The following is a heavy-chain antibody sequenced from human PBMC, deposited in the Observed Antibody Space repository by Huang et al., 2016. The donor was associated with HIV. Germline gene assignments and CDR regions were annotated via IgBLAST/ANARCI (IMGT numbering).Heavy chain of an antibody. D-gene: IGHD3-9*01. J-gene: IGHJ4*02. CDR2: SDPESGET. Sequence: QVQLVQSRAEVKKPGASVKVSCKVSEYTLTELSIHWVRQPPGKGLEWMGGSDPESGETIYAQKFQGRVTMTEDTSTETAFMELSGLRPEDTAVYYCATGFDVFFDFWGQGTLVTVSS. CDR1: EYTLTELS. CDR3: ATGFDVFFDF. V-gene: IGHV1-24*01.